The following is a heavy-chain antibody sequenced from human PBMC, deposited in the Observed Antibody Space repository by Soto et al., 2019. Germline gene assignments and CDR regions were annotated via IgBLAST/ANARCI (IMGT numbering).Heavy chain of an antibody. V-gene: IGHV3-23*01. CDR1: GFTFNHYG. J-gene: IGHJ4*02. Sequence: QLLESGGGLVQPGGSLTLSCAASGFTFNHYGMAWVRQAPGKGLEWVSVISGSGGTTYYADSVKGRFTISRDNSKSTVYLQMNSLRVEDTALYSCAKVIVLGASTIEFWGPGTLVTVSS. D-gene: IGHD6-6*01. CDR2: ISGSGGTT. CDR3: AKVIVLGASTIEF.